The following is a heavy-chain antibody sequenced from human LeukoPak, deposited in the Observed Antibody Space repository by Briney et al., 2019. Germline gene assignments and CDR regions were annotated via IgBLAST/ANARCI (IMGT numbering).Heavy chain of an antibody. Sequence: GGSLRLSCVASGFTYSNYAMTWVRQAPGKGLEWVSAISSSGHATYYADSVKGRFTISRDNPKNTLYLQMNSLRAEDTAIYYCAKAIHYLDRWDAFDVWGRGTMVIVSS. V-gene: IGHV3-23*01. CDR1: GFTYSNYA. CDR3: AKAIHYLDRWDAFDV. D-gene: IGHD2-2*03. J-gene: IGHJ3*01. CDR2: ISSSGHAT.